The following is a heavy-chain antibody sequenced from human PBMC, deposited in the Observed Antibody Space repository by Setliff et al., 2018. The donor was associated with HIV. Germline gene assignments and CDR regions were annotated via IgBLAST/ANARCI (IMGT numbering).Heavy chain of an antibody. CDR1: GYTLTEVS. D-gene: IGHD1-1*01. Sequence: GASVKVSCKISGYTLTEVSMHWVRQAPGKGLEWISYISYSSDDVSYADSVKGRFTISRDNAANLLYLQMNNLRAEDTAVYYCARVGANWNAPDHWGQGALVTVSS. J-gene: IGHJ4*02. CDR2: ISYSSDDV. V-gene: IGHV3-21*06. CDR3: ARVGANWNAPDH.